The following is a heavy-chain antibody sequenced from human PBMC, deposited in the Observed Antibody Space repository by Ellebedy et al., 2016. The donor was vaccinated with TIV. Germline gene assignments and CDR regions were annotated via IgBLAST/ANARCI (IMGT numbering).Heavy chain of an antibody. V-gene: IGHV3-23*01. D-gene: IGHD2-21*01. CDR2: LSASGGST. CDR3: TKSNLMRFTYSLDY. CDR1: GFTFRSYT. Sequence: GESLKISCEASGFTFRSYTMSWVRQAPGKGLDWVSSLSASGGSTYYADSVKGRFTISRDNSKNTLYLQMNSLRAEDTAIYYCTKSNLMRFTYSLDYWGQGTLVTVSS. J-gene: IGHJ4*02.